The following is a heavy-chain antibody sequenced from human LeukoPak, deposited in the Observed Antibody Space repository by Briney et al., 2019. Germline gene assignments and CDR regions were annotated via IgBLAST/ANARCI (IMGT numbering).Heavy chain of an antibody. CDR1: GYTFTSYY. CDR3: ARDAGGAGGSGSYYNLNWFDP. J-gene: IGHJ5*02. CDR2: INPSGGST. Sequence: ASVKVSCKASGYTFTSYYMHWVRQAPGQGLEWMGIINPSGGSTSYAQKFQGRVTMTRDTSTSTVYMELSSLRSEDTAVYYCARDAGGAGGSGSYYNLNWFDPWGQGTLVTVSS. V-gene: IGHV1-46*01. D-gene: IGHD3-10*01.